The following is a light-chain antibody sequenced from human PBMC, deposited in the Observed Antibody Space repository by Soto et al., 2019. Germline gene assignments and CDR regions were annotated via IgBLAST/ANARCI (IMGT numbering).Light chain of an antibody. CDR3: CAYAGSSTFVV. V-gene: IGLV2-23*03. CDR1: SSDVGSYNL. J-gene: IGLJ2*01. Sequence: QSALTQPASVSGSPGQSITISCTGTSSDVGSYNLVSWYQQHPGKAPKLMIYEGSKRPSGVSNRFSGSKSGNTASLTISGLQVEDEADYYCCAYAGSSTFVVFGGGTTLTVL. CDR2: EGS.